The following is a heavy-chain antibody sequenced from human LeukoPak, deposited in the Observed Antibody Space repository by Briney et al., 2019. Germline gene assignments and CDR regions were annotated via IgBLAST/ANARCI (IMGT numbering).Heavy chain of an antibody. CDR2: VYHTGST. V-gene: IGHV4-59*01. D-gene: IGHD4-11*01. CDR1: DDSITMYH. CDR3: ARGRVSSSTWYSTYYYFFYMDL. J-gene: IGHJ6*03. Sequence: SETLSLTCTVSDDSITMYHWTWLRQPPGKGLEWFGYVYHTGSTKFNPSLNGRVSISRDTSNNFFSLRLRSVTAADTAVYFCARGRVSSSTWYSTYYYFFYMDLWGKGTTVTVPS.